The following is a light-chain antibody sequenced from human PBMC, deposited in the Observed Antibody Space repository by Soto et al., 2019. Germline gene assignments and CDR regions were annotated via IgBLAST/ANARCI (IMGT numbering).Light chain of an antibody. J-gene: IGKJ5*01. CDR1: QSVSSN. V-gene: IGKV3-15*01. CDR2: GTS. Sequence: EIVMTQSPVTLSVSPGERATLSCRASQSVSSNLAWYQQKPGQAPRLLIYGTSTRATGIPARFSGSGSGTEFTLTISSLQSEDFAVYYCQQYDNWPPVTFGQGTRLEIK. CDR3: QQYDNWPPVT.